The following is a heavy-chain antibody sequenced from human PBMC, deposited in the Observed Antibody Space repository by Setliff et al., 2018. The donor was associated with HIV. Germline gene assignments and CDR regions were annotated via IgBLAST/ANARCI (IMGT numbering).Heavy chain of an antibody. J-gene: IGHJ4*02. CDR1: GFSLSSIGVG. Sequence: SGPTLVNPTQTLTLTCTFSGFSLSSIGVGVGLIRQPPGKALVWLALMYWDDDPPYNSSLKNRLTITTYTSNNHLVLMMSNMDPLDTATYYRVHVNNFRSVYFDSWGQGTLVTVSS. CDR2: MYWDDDP. V-gene: IGHV2-5*02. CDR3: VHVNNFRSVYFDS.